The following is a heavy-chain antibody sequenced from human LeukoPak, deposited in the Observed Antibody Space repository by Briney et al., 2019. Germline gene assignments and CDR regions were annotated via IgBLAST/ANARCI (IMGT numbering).Heavy chain of an antibody. CDR2: IYYSGST. J-gene: IGHJ4*02. V-gene: IGHV4-61*08. CDR3: ARGLGMNDY. Sequence: SQTLSLTCTVSGGSISSGGYYWSWIRQPPGKGLEWIGYIYYSGSTNYNPSLKSRVTISVDMSKNQFSLKLSSVTAADMAVYYCARGLGMNDYWGQGTLVTVSP. CDR1: GGSISSGGYY.